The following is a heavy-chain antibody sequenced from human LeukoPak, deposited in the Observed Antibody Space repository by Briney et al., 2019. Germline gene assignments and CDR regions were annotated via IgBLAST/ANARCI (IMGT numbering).Heavy chain of an antibody. CDR3: ARDRSGSLNWFDP. D-gene: IGHD1-26*01. CDR2: INTITGNP. J-gene: IGHJ5*02. V-gene: IGHV7-4-1*02. CDR1: GYTFTDYG. Sequence: ASVKVSCKASGYTFTDYGMNWVRQAPGQGLEYMGWINTITGNPTYAQDLTGRLVFSLDTSVSTAYLQISSLKAEDTAVYYCARDRSGSLNWFDPWGQGTLVTVSS.